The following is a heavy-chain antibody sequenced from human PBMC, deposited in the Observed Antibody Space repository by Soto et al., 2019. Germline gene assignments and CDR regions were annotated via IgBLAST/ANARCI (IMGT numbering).Heavy chain of an antibody. J-gene: IGHJ4*02. CDR3: ASQATGWYPDY. Sequence: QVELQESGPGLVKPSQTLSLTCTVSGGSISSSGYYWSWIRQHPGKGLEWIGYIHDSGSTYYNPPLKSRVTISVDTSKNQFSLKLTSVTAADTAVYYCASQATGWYPDYWGQGTLVTVSS. CDR1: GGSISSSGYY. V-gene: IGHV4-31*03. D-gene: IGHD6-19*01. CDR2: IHDSGST.